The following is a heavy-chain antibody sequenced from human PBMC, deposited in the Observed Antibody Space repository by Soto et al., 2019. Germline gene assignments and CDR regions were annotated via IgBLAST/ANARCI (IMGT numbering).Heavy chain of an antibody. J-gene: IGHJ5*02. V-gene: IGHV2-5*02. Sequence: QITLKESGPPLVKPTQTLTLTCTFSGFSLSTSGVGVGWIRQPPGKALEWLALIYWDDDKRYSPSLKSRLTITKDTSKNQVVLTMTNMDPVDTATYYCAHRKLWFGEFPFDPWGQGTLVTVSS. CDR1: GFSLSTSGVG. CDR3: AHRKLWFGEFPFDP. CDR2: IYWDDDK. D-gene: IGHD3-10*01.